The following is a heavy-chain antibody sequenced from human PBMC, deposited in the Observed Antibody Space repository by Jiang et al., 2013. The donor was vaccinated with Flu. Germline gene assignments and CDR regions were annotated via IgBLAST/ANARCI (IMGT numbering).Heavy chain of an antibody. V-gene: IGHV4-4*02. CDR2: IYHSGST. J-gene: IGHJ3*02. CDR3: ARTNSGSYYRGAVGPPKNAFDI. Sequence: GPGLVKPSGTLSLTCAVSGGSISSSNWWSWVRQPPGKGLEWIGEIYHSGSTNYNPSLKSRVTISVDKSKNQFSLKLSSVTAADTAVYYCARTNSGSYYRGAVGPPKNAFDIWGQGTMVTVSS. CDR1: GGSISSSNW. D-gene: IGHD1-26*01.